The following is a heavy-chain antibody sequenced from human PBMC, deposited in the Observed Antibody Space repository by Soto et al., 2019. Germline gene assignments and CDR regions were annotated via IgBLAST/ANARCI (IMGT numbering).Heavy chain of an antibody. CDR2: IYHSGST. D-gene: IGHD1-26*01. Sequence: QVQLQESGPGLVKPSGTLSLTCAVSGGSISSSNWWSWVRQPPGKGLEWIGEIYHSGSTNYNPSLKSRVTISVDKSKNQFALKLSSVTAADTAVYYCARDLKSERDSWYFDYWGQGTLVTVSS. CDR3: ARDLKSERDSWYFDY. CDR1: GGSISSSNW. V-gene: IGHV4-4*02. J-gene: IGHJ4*02.